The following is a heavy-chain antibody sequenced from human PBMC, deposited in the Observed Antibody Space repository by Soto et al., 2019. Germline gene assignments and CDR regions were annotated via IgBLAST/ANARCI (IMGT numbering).Heavy chain of an antibody. J-gene: IGHJ5*02. CDR1: GFTFSSYS. Sequence: EVQLVESGGGLVQPGGSVRLSCAASGFTFSSYSMNWVRQALGKGLEWVSYISSSSSTIYYADSVKGRFTSSREDAKNSLYLQMNSLRAEDRAVYDCARHPERIAQVGSFDPWGQGTLVTVSS. V-gene: IGHV3-48*01. D-gene: IGHD6-13*01. CDR3: ARHPERIAQVGSFDP. CDR2: ISSSSSTI.